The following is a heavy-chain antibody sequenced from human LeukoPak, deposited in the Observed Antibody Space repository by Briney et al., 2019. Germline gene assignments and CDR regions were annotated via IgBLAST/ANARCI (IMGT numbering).Heavy chain of an antibody. V-gene: IGHV3-7*03. CDR2: VKQDGSET. Sequence: AGGSLRLSCTASGFSFSSYWVNWVRQAPGKGLEWVANVKQDGSETYYVDSLKGRFTISRDNAKNSLYLQMGSLRAEDTAIYYCARDKFPATNIPLIDFWGPGTLVTVSS. CDR3: ARDKFPATNIPLIDF. D-gene: IGHD2-2*02. CDR1: GFSFSSYW. J-gene: IGHJ4*02.